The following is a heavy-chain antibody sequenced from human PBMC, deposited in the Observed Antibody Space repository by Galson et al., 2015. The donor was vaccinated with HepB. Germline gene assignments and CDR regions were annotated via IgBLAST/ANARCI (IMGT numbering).Heavy chain of an antibody. Sequence: SLRLSCAASGFTFSSYAMSWVRQAPGKGLEWVSTISAGGVNTYYADSVKGRFTISRDNSKNTLSLQMNSLRAEDTAVYFCAKLPHSTSSPSWFDYWGQGTLVTVSS. V-gene: IGHV3-23*01. CDR1: GFTFSSYA. CDR3: AKLPHSTSSPSWFDY. D-gene: IGHD6-6*01. J-gene: IGHJ4*02. CDR2: ISAGGVNT.